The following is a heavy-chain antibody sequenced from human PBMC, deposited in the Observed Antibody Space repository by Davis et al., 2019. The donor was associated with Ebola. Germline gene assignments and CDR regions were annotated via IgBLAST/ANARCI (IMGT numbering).Heavy chain of an antibody. CDR2: ISAYNGNT. CDR3: ARAQWLPPFDP. V-gene: IGHV1-18*01. Sequence: ASVQVSCKASGGTFSSYAISWVRQAPGQGLEWMGWISAYNGNTNYAQKLQGRVTMTTDTSTSTAYMELRSLRSDDTAVYYCARAQWLPPFDPWGQGTLVTVSS. CDR1: GGTFSSYA. J-gene: IGHJ5*02. D-gene: IGHD6-19*01.